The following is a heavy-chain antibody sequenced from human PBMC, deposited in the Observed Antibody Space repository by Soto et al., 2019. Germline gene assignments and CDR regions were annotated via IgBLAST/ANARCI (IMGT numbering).Heavy chain of an antibody. Sequence: EVQLVESGGGLVQPGGSLKLSCAASGFTFSGSAMHWVRQASGKGLEWVGRIRSKANSYATAYAASVKGRFTISRDDSKNTAYLQMNSLKTEDTAVYYCTRPGYSSSLTSGMDVWGQGTTVTVSS. CDR3: TRPGYSSSLTSGMDV. J-gene: IGHJ6*02. V-gene: IGHV3-73*02. CDR2: IRSKANSYAT. CDR1: GFTFSGSA. D-gene: IGHD6-6*01.